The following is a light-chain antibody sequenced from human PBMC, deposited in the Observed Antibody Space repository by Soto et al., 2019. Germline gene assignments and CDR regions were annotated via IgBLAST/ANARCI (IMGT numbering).Light chain of an antibody. Sequence: DIQMTQSASSLSASVGDRVTITCRASQSISSWLAWYQQKPGKAPKLLIYDASNLETGLPSRFSGSGSGTDFTFTISSLQPEDIATYYCQQCDDLPLTFGGGTKVDIK. V-gene: IGKV1-33*01. CDR2: DAS. CDR1: QSISSW. CDR3: QQCDDLPLT. J-gene: IGKJ4*01.